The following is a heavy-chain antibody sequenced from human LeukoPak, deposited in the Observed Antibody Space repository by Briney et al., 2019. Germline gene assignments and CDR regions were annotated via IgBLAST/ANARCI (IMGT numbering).Heavy chain of an antibody. CDR1: GGSISSGDYY. Sequence: SQTLSLTCTVSGGSISSGDYYWSWIRQPPGKGLEWIGYIYYSGSTYYNPSLKSRVTISVDTSKNQFSLKLSSVTAADTAVYYCARAGDYYDGSGYLYYFDYWGQGTLVTVSS. CDR3: ARAGDYYDGSGYLYYFDY. V-gene: IGHV4-30-4*01. J-gene: IGHJ4*02. D-gene: IGHD3-22*01. CDR2: IYYSGST.